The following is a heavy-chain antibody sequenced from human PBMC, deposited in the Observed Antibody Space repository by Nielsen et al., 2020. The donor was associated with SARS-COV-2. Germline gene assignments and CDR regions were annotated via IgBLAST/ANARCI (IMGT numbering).Heavy chain of an antibody. CDR1: GGSIISSSYY. CDR2: IYYSGST. Sequence: SETLSLTCTVSGGSIISSSYYWGWIRQPPGKGLEWIGSIYYSGSTYYNPSLKSRVTISVYKSKKQFSLKLSSVTAADTAVYYCARDSPGRWLLREGFDPWGQGTLVTVSS. D-gene: IGHD6-19*01. V-gene: IGHV4-39*07. CDR3: ARDSPGRWLLREGFDP. J-gene: IGHJ5*02.